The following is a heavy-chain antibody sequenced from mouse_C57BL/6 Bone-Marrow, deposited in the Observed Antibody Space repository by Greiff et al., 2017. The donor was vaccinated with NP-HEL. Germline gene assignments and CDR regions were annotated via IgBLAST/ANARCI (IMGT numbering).Heavy chain of an antibody. J-gene: IGHJ3*01. CDR1: GYTFTNYW. CDR3: ARSGYYGSSLAY. CDR2: IYPGGGYT. D-gene: IGHD1-1*01. Sequence: QVQLKQSGAELVRPGTSVKMSCKASGYTFTNYWIGWAKQRPGHGLEWIGDIYPGGGYTNYNEKFKGKATLTADKSSSTAYMQFSSLTSEDSAIYYCARSGYYGSSLAYWGQGTLVTVSA. V-gene: IGHV1-63*01.